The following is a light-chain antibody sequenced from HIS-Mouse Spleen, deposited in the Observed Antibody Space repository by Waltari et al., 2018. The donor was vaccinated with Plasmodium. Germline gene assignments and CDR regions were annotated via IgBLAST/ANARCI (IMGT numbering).Light chain of an antibody. CDR2: AAS. Sequence: DIQMTQYPTALSASVGDRVTITCRASQSISNYLNWYQQKPGKAPKFLIYAASTLQRGVPSRFSGSGSGTDFTLTISSLQPEDFATYYCQQSYSTWTFGQGTKVEIK. V-gene: IGKV1-39*01. CDR1: QSISNY. CDR3: QQSYSTWT. J-gene: IGKJ1*01.